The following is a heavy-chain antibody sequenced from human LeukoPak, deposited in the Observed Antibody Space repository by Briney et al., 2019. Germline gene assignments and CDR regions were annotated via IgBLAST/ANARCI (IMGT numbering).Heavy chain of an antibody. J-gene: IGHJ6*02. CDR2: IIPILGIA. Sequence: SVKVSCKASGGTFSSYTISWVRQAPGQGVEWMGRIIPILGIANYAQKFQGRVTITADKSTSTAYMELSSLRSEDTAVYYCAREEPYGMDVWGQGTTVTVSS. CDR3: AREEPYGMDV. CDR1: GGTFSSYT. V-gene: IGHV1-69*04.